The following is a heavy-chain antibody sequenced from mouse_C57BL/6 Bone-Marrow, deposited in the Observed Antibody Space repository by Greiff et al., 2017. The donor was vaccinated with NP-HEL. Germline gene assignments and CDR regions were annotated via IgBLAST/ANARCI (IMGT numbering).Heavy chain of an antibody. Sequence: EVQLVESEGGLVQPGSSMKLSCTASGFTFSDYYMAWVRQVPEKGLEWVANINNDGSSTYYLDSLKSRFIISRDNAKNLLYLQMSSLKSEDTATYYCAREDYYGSSPFAYWGQGTLVTVSA. D-gene: IGHD1-1*01. CDR2: INNDGSST. J-gene: IGHJ3*01. CDR1: GFTFSDYY. V-gene: IGHV5-16*01. CDR3: AREDYYGSSPFAY.